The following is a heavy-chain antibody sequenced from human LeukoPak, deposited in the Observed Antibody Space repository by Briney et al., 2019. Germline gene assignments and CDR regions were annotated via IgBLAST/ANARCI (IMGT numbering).Heavy chain of an antibody. CDR2: ISGGGATS. CDR1: GFTFNTYA. D-gene: IGHD6-13*01. J-gene: IGHJ3*02. Sequence: GGSLRLSCAASGFTFNTYAMSWVRQAPGKGLEGVSAISGGGATSYYADSVEGRFTISRDNSKNTLYLQMNSLRAEDTAIYYCAKDGSSGIAATADAFDIWGQGTMVTVFS. CDR3: AKDGSSGIAATADAFDI. V-gene: IGHV3-23*01.